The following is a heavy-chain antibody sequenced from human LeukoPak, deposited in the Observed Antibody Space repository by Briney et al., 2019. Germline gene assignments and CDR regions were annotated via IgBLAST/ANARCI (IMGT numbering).Heavy chain of an antibody. CDR2: FDPEDGET. D-gene: IGHD3-10*01. CDR1: GYTLTELS. J-gene: IGHJ4*02. CDR3: ATRADLWFGELWE. Sequence: ASVNVSCKVSGYTLTELSMHWVRQAPGKGLEWMGGFDPEDGETIYAQKFEGRVTMTEDTSTDTAYMELSSLRSEDTAVYYCATRADLWFGELWEWGQGTLVTVSS. V-gene: IGHV1-24*01.